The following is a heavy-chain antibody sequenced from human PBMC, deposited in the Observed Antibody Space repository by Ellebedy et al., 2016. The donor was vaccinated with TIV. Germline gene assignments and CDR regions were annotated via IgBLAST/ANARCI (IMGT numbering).Heavy chain of an antibody. CDR3: ARVHGSSADDAFDI. CDR2: MNPNNGNT. CDR1: GYTFNSYD. V-gene: IGHV1-8*01. J-gene: IGHJ3*02. Sequence: ASVKVSCKASGYTFNSYDIHWVRQAPGHGLEWMGWMNPNNGNTGYLQRFQGRITMTRDTSTTTAYMELNSLRSDDTAVYFCARVHGSSADDAFDIWGQGTLVTVS. D-gene: IGHD3-10*01.